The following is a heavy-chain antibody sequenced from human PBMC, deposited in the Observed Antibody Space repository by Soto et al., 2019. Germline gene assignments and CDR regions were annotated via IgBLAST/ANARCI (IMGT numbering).Heavy chain of an antibody. Sequence: EVQLVESGGGLVQPGGSLRLSCAASGFTFSSYSMNWVRQAPGKGLEWVSYISSSSSTIYYADSVKGRFTISRDNAKTSLYLRMNSLRDEDTAVYYCARGGGTVGVDWFDPWGQGTLVTVSS. CDR1: GFTFSSYS. V-gene: IGHV3-48*02. D-gene: IGHD1-7*01. J-gene: IGHJ5*02. CDR3: ARGGGTVGVDWFDP. CDR2: ISSSSSTI.